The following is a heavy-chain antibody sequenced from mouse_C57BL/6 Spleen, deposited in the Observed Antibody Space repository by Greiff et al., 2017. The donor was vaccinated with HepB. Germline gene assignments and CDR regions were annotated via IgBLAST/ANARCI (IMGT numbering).Heavy chain of an antibody. Sequence: VQGVESGPGLVAPSQSLSITCTVSGFSLTSYGVDWVRQSPGKGLEWLGVIWGVGSTNYNSALKSRLSISKDNSKSQVFLKMNSLQTDDTAVYYCASGYSGAMDYWGQGTSVTVSS. CDR1: GFSLTSYG. V-gene: IGHV2-6*01. CDR3: ASGYSGAMDY. D-gene: IGHD1-1*01. CDR2: IWGVGST. J-gene: IGHJ4*01.